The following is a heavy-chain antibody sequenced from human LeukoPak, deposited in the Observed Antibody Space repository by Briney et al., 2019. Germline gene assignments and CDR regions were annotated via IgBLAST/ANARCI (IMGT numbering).Heavy chain of an antibody. CDR1: GGSIKSYY. CDR3: ARDVVSIEAFDI. J-gene: IGHJ3*02. D-gene: IGHD2-21*01. CDR2: IYYSGSA. Sequence: KPSETLSLTCTVSGGSIKSYYWSWIRQHPGKGLEYIGYIYYSGSAYYNPSLKSRVTISVDTSKNQFSLKLNSVTAADTAVYYCARDVVSIEAFDIWGQGTMVTVSS. V-gene: IGHV4-31*03.